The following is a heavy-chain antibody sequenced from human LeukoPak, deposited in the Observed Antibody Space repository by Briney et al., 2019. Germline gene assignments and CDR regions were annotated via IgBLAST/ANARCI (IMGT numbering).Heavy chain of an antibody. V-gene: IGHV3-48*04. CDR3: TTDHLDWNVGGNYYYGMDV. Sequence: GGSLRLSCAASGFTFSSYAMSWVRQAPGKGLEWVSYIRSGGTNTDYTGSVKGRFTISRNNAKNSLYLQMNSLRAEDTAVYYCTTDHLDWNVGGNYYYGMDVWGQGTTVTVSS. CDR1: GFTFSSYA. J-gene: IGHJ6*02. CDR2: IRSGGTNT. D-gene: IGHD3/OR15-3a*01.